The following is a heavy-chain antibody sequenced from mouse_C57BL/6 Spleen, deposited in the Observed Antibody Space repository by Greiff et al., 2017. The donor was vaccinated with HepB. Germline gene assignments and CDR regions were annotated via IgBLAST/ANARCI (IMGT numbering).Heavy chain of an antibody. CDR1: GYTFTSYW. CDR3: ARSGTYFRWYFDV. J-gene: IGHJ1*03. CDR2: INPSNGGT. Sequence: VQLQQPGTELVKPGASVKLSCKASGYTFTSYWMHWVKQRPGQGLEWIGNINPSNGGTNYNEKFKSKATLTVDKSSSTAYMQLSSLTSEDSAVYYCARSGTYFRWYFDVWGTGTTVTVSS. D-gene: IGHD2-10*01. V-gene: IGHV1-53*01.